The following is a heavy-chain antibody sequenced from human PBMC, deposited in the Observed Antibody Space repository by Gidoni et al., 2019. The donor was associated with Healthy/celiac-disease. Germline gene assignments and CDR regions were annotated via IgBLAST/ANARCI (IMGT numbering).Heavy chain of an antibody. Sequence: QVQLVQSGPEVKKPGASVKVSCKASAYTFTGYYMNWGRPAPGQGLEWMGWINPNSGGTNYAQKFQGRVPMTRDTSISTSYMELSRLRSDDTAVYYCARGLRIVEKDSSGSLNWFDPWGQGTLVTVSS. CDR3: ARGLRIVEKDSSGSLNWFDP. V-gene: IGHV1-2*02. CDR1: AYTFTGYY. J-gene: IGHJ5*02. D-gene: IGHD3-22*01. CDR2: INPNSGGT.